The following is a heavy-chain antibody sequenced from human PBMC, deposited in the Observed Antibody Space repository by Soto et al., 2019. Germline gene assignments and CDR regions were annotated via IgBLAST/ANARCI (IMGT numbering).Heavy chain of an antibody. J-gene: IGHJ4*02. CDR1: GFSLGTTGMR. D-gene: IGHD3-10*01. V-gene: IGHV2-70*04. CDR3: ARTAGYYRGQQFDY. Sequence: SGPTLVNPTPPLTLTCTFSGFSLGTTGMRVSWIRQPPGKALEWLARIDWDDDKFYSTSLKTRLTISKDTSKNQVVLRMTNMDPADTATYYCARTAGYYRGQQFDYWGQGTLVTVSS. CDR2: IDWDDDK.